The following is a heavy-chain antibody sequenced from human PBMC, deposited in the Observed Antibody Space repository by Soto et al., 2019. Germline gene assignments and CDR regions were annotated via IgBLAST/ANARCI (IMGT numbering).Heavy chain of an antibody. D-gene: IGHD2-15*01. CDR2: INHSGST. CDR3: ARTLVGGLPYGMDV. V-gene: IGHV4-34*01. Sequence: SETLSLTCAVYGGSFSGYYWSWIRQPPGKGLEWIGEINHSGSTNYNPSLKSRVAISVDTSKNQFSLKLSSVTAADTAVYYCARTLVGGLPYGMDVWGQGTTGTVSS. CDR1: GGSFSGYY. J-gene: IGHJ6*02.